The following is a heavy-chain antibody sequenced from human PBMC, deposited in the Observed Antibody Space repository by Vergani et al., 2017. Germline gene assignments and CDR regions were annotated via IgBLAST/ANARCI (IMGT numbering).Heavy chain of an antibody. D-gene: IGHD5-12*01. CDR1: GGKFSNYA. J-gene: IGHJ4*02. CDR3: ARNKYSGYDYRAAFES. V-gene: IGHV1-69*01. CDR2: IIPMFGTA. Sequence: QVQLVQSGAEVKKPGASVKVSCWASGGKFSNYAINWVRQAPGQGLEWMGGIIPMFGTANYAQKFQDKITITADESTSTVYKELSSLKSEDTAVYYCARNKYSGYDYRAAFESWGRGTRVTVSS.